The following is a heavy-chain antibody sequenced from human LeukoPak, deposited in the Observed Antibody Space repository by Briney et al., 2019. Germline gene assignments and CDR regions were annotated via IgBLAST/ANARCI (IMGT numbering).Heavy chain of an antibody. Sequence: PSETLSLTCAVYGGSFSGYYWSWIRQPPGKGLEWIGEINHSGSTNYNPSLKSRVTISVDTSKNQFSLKLSSVTAADTAVYYCARSRLYYGSGSYYNANWFDPWGQGTLITVSS. CDR3: ARSRLYYGSGSYYNANWFDP. CDR1: GGSFSGYY. V-gene: IGHV4-34*01. J-gene: IGHJ5*02. CDR2: INHSGST. D-gene: IGHD3-10*01.